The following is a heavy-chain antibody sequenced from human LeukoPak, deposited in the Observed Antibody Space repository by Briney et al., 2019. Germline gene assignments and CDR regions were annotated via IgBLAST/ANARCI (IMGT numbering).Heavy chain of an antibody. J-gene: IGHJ3*02. CDR2: IIPIFGTA. CDR3: ARSEGDGGNSGAFDI. V-gene: IGHV1-69*01. D-gene: IGHD4-23*01. CDR1: GGTFSSYA. Sequence: SVKVSCKASGGTFSSYAISWVRQAPGQGLEWMGGIIPIFGTANYAQKFQGRVTITADESTSTAYMEQSSLRSEDTAVYYCARSEGDGGNSGAFDIWGQGTMVTVSS.